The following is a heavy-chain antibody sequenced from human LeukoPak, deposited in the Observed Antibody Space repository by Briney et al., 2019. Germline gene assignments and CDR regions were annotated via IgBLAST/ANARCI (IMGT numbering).Heavy chain of an antibody. CDR1: GFTFDDYA. J-gene: IGHJ4*02. D-gene: IGHD4-11*01. Sequence: GRSLRLSCAASGFTFDDYAMHWVRQAPGKGLERVSGISWNSGSIGYADSVKGRFTISRDNAKNSLYLQMNSLRAEDTALYYCAKDRLDVVTTDFDYWGQGTLVTVSS. CDR2: ISWNSGSI. V-gene: IGHV3-9*01. CDR3: AKDRLDVVTTDFDY.